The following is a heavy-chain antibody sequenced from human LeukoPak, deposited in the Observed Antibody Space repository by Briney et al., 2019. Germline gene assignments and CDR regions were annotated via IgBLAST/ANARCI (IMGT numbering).Heavy chain of an antibody. CDR2: ISSSSYI. CDR3: ARDPLTVTTSDDY. CDR1: GFTFSSYS. J-gene: IGHJ4*02. Sequence: GGSLRLSCAASGFTFSSYSMNWVRQAPGKGLEWVSSISSSSYIYYADSVKGRFTISRDNAKNSLYLQMNSLRAEDTAVYYCARDPLTVTTSDDYWGQGTLVTVSS. D-gene: IGHD4-11*01. V-gene: IGHV3-21*01.